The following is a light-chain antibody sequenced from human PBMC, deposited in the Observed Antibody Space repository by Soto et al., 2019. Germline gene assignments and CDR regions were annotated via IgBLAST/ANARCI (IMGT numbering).Light chain of an antibody. CDR1: QSVSRSY. Sequence: ELALTQSPGTLSLSPGERATLSCRASQSVSRSYLAWYQQKPGQAPRLLIYGASSRATGIPDRFSGSGSGTDFTLTSSRLEPEDFAVYYCQQYGSSSTFGQGTKVEIK. J-gene: IGKJ1*01. V-gene: IGKV3-20*01. CDR3: QQYGSSST. CDR2: GAS.